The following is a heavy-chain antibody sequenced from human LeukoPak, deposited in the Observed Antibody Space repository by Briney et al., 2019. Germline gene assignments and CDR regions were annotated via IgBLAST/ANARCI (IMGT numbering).Heavy chain of an antibody. D-gene: IGHD2-21*01. V-gene: IGHV3-74*01. J-gene: IGHJ4*02. CDR3: ASKVYCGGDCYSGVDY. CDR2: INSDGSST. Sequence: GGSLRLSWAASGFTFSSYWMHWVRQAPGKGLVWVSRINSDGSSTSYADSVKGRFTISRDNAKNTLYLQMNSLRAEDTAVYYCASKVYCGGDCYSGVDYWGQGTLVTVSS. CDR1: GFTFSSYW.